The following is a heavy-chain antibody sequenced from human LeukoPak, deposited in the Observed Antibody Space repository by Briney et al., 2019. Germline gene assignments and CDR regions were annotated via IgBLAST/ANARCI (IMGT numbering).Heavy chain of an antibody. CDR1: GYTFTGYY. J-gene: IGHJ4*02. CDR3: ARGNYDILTGYYILLDY. Sequence: ASVKVSCKASGYTFTGYYMHWVRQAPGQGLEWMGWINPNSGGTNYAQKFQGRVTMTRDTSISTAYMELSRLRSDDTAVYYCARGNYDILTGYYILLDYWGQGTLVTVSS. CDR2: INPNSGGT. D-gene: IGHD3-9*01. V-gene: IGHV1-2*02.